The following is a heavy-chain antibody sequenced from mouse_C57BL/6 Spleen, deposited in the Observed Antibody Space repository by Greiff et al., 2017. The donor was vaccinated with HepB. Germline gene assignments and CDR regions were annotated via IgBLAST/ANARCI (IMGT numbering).Heavy chain of an antibody. Sequence: EVQLQQSGPELVKPGASVKISCKASGYSFTDYNMNWVKQSNGKSLEWIGVINPNYGTTSYNQKFKGKATLTVDQSSSTAYMQLNSLTPADSAVYYCARYYGSSRYFDVWGTGTTVTVSS. CDR1: GYSFTDYN. V-gene: IGHV1-39*01. CDR2: INPNYGTT. D-gene: IGHD1-1*01. CDR3: ARYYGSSRYFDV. J-gene: IGHJ1*03.